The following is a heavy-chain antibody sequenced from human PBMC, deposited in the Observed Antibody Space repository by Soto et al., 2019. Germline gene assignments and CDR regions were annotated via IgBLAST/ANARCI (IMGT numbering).Heavy chain of an antibody. J-gene: IGHJ4*02. V-gene: IGHV4-59*01. Sequence: QVQLQESGPGLVKPSETLSLTCTVSGDSISFYYWSWIRQPPGKGLEWVGYIYYSGSTNYNPSLKSRVTISLDMSKNQFSLKPSSMTAADTAVYYCARDSALYGGYSFDYWGQGTLVTVSS. CDR3: ARDSALYGGYSFDY. D-gene: IGHD5-12*01. CDR2: IYYSGST. CDR1: GDSISFYY.